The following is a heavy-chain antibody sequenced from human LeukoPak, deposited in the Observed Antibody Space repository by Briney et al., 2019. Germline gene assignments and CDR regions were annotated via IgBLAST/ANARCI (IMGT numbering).Heavy chain of an antibody. D-gene: IGHD1-7*01. CDR1: GGSFSGYY. CDR3: ARRWNYGRNYYIDV. CDR2: INHSGST. J-gene: IGHJ6*03. V-gene: IGHV4-34*01. Sequence: PSETLSLTCAVYGGSFSGYYWSWIRQPPGKGLEWIGEINHSGSTNYNPSLMSRVTVSVDTSKNQFSLRLTSVTATDTAVYYCARRWNYGRNYYIDVWGKGATVSVSS.